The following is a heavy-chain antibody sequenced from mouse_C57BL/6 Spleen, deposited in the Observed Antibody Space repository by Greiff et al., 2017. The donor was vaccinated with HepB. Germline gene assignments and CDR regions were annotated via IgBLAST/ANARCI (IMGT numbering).Heavy chain of an antibody. V-gene: IGHV5-6*01. CDR1: GFTFSSYG. D-gene: IGHD2-12*01. CDR2: ISSGGSYT. J-gene: IGHJ1*03. CDR3: ARHRDYYSDWYFDV. Sequence: DVHLVESGGDLVKPGGSLKLSCAASGFTFSSYGMSWVRQTPDKRLEWVATISSGGSYTYYPDSVKGRFTISRDNAKNTLYLQMSSLKSEDTAMYYCARHRDYYSDWYFDVWGTGTTVTVSS.